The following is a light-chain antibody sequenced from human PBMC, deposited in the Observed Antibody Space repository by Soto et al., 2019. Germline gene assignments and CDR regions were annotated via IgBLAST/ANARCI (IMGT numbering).Light chain of an antibody. J-gene: IGKJ1*01. Sequence: EIGLAQSPGTLSLSPGERATLSCRASQSVSSNYLAWYQQKPGQAPRLLIYAASSRATGIPDRFSGSGSGTDFTLTISRLEPEDFAVYYCQQYGSSRWTFGQGAKVEV. CDR3: QQYGSSRWT. V-gene: IGKV3-20*01. CDR2: AAS. CDR1: QSVSSNY.